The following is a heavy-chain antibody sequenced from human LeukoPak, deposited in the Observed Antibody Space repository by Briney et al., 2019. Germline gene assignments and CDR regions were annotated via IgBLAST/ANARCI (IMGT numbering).Heavy chain of an antibody. CDR1: GGSISSYY. CDR3: AAERITIFGVGTYFDY. Sequence: SETLSLTCTVSGGSISSYYWSWIRQPPGKGLEWIGYIYYSGSTTYNPSLKSRVTISVDTSKNQFSLKLSSVTAADTAVYYCAAERITIFGVGTYFDYWGQGTLVTVSS. V-gene: IGHV4-59*01. J-gene: IGHJ4*02. D-gene: IGHD3-3*01. CDR2: IYYSGST.